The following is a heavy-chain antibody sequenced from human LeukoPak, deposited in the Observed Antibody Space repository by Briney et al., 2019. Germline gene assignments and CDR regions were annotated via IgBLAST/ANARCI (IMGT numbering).Heavy chain of an antibody. Sequence: GGSLRLSCAASGITLSSYGVHWVRQAPGKGLEWVSAISGSGGSTYYADSVKGRFTISRDNSKNTLYLQMNSLRAEDTAVYYCAKAHDFWSGYYDYWGQGTLVTVSS. D-gene: IGHD3-3*01. V-gene: IGHV3-23*01. CDR2: ISGSGGST. CDR3: AKAHDFWSGYYDY. J-gene: IGHJ4*02. CDR1: GITLSSYG.